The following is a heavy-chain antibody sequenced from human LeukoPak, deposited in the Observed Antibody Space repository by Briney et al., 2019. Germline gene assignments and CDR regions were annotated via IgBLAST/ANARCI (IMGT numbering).Heavy chain of an antibody. CDR3: ARVGVFSSSWLLY. D-gene: IGHD6-13*01. CDR2: INSDGSST. Sequence: GGSLRLSCAASGFTFSSYWMHWVRQAPGTGLVWVSRINSDGSSTTYADSVKGRFTITRDNAKNTLYLQMNSLRAEDTAIYYCARVGVFSSSWLLYWGQGTLVTVSS. V-gene: IGHV3-74*01. J-gene: IGHJ4*02. CDR1: GFTFSSYW.